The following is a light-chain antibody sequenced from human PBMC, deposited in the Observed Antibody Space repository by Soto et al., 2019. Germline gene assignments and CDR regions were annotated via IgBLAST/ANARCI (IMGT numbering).Light chain of an antibody. J-gene: IGKJ4*01. CDR2: ATS. Sequence: DIQLTQSPPFLSASVGDRVSMTCRASQGVNKWLAWYQQKPGKAPRLLIYATSTLKTGVPSRFSGSGSGADFTLTISSLQPEDFATYFCQQSISFPLTFGGGTKVEMK. CDR3: QQSISFPLT. V-gene: IGKV1-12*01. CDR1: QGVNKW.